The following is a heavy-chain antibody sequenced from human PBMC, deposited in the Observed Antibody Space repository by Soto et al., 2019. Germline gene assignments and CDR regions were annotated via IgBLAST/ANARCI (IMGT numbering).Heavy chain of an antibody. J-gene: IGHJ6*02. D-gene: IGHD2-15*01. CDR2: IIPMFGKP. V-gene: IGHV1-69*01. CDR3: ARRMETKDFYCMDG. CDR1: GGTFRSYA. Sequence: QVQLVQSGAEVREPGSSVKVSCEASGGTFRSYAINWVRQAPGQGLEWMGGIIPMFGKPNYAEKFLGRVTISADESTRTAYMEVTRLKSEDTAGYYWARRMETKDFYCMDGWGLGTTVTVSS.